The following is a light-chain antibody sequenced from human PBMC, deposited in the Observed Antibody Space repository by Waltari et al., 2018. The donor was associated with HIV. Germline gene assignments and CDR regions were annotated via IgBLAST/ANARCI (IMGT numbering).Light chain of an antibody. CDR1: SSDVGGYNY. J-gene: IGLJ2*01. V-gene: IGLV2-14*01. Sequence: QSALTQPASVSGSPGQSITISCTGTSSDVGGYNYVSWNQQHPGKAPKLKIYEVSNRPSGVSNRFAGSKSGNTASLTISGLQAEDEADYYCSSYTSSSTLVFGGGTELTVL. CDR2: EVS. CDR3: SSYTSSSTLV.